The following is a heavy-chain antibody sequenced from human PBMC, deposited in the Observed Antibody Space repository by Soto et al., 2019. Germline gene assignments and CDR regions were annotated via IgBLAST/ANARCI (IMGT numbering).Heavy chain of an antibody. J-gene: IGHJ4*02. D-gene: IGHD4-17*01. V-gene: IGHV1-8*01. CDR2: MNPNSGYT. CDR1: GYTVTSYD. CDR3: VRGRTTVTLDFDY. Sequence: QVQLVQSGAEVKKPGASVKVSCKASGYTVTSYDINWVRQATGQGLEWMGWMNPNSGYTGYAQKFQGRVTMTRNTSISTAYMELSSLRSEDTAVYYCVRGRTTVTLDFDYWGQGTLVTVSS.